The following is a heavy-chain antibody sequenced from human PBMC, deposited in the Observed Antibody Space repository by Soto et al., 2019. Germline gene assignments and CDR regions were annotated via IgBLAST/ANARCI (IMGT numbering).Heavy chain of an antibody. D-gene: IGHD6-19*01. CDR3: AKAPIAVAGSYLHY. Sequence: QVQLVESGGGVVQPGKSLTLSCVVSGFTFSTYGMHWVRQAPGKGLEWVALISYDGTKRYYAASVKGRVTISRDNSMNTMYLEMNSLRADDTAVYYCAKAPIAVAGSYLHYWGQGTLVIASS. J-gene: IGHJ4*02. CDR2: ISYDGTKR. CDR1: GFTFSTYG. V-gene: IGHV3-30*18.